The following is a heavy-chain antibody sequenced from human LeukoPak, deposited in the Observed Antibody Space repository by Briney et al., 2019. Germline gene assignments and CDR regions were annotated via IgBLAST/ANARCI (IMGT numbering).Heavy chain of an antibody. D-gene: IGHD1-26*01. CDR1: GFTVSSNY. J-gene: IGHJ4*02. CDR2: IYSGGST. CDR3: ARFGRETSGLGRLAGSYHYFDY. V-gene: IGHV3-66*02. Sequence: GGSLRLSCAASGFTVSSNYMSWVRQAPGKGLEWVSVIYSGGSTYYADSVKGRFTISRDNSKNTLYLQMNSLRAEDTAVYYCARFGRETSGLGRLAGSYHYFDYWGQGTLVTVSS.